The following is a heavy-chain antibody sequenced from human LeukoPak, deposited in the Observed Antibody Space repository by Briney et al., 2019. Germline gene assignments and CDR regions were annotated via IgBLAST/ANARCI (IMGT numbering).Heavy chain of an antibody. J-gene: IGHJ4*02. D-gene: IGHD6-6*01. CDR1: GYTFTSYG. CDR3: ARTAARRFDY. V-gene: IGHV1-18*01. CDR2: ISAYSGDT. Sequence: ASVKVSCKASGYTFTSYGISWVRQAPGQGLEWVGWISAYSGDTNYAQKFQGRVTMTRDTSTSTVYMELSSLRSDDTAVYYCARTAARRFDYWGQGTLVTVSS.